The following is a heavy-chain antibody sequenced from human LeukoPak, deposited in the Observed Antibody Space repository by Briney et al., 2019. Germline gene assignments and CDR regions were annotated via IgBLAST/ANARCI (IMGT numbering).Heavy chain of an antibody. V-gene: IGHV4-34*01. CDR3: ARRTLHIVVVTAMVGRPYAFDI. J-gene: IGHJ3*02. CDR1: GGSFSGYY. CDR2: INHSGST. D-gene: IGHD2-21*02. Sequence: SETLSLTCAVYGGSFSGYYWSWIRQPPGKGLEWIGEINHSGSTNYNPSLKSRVTISVDTSKNQFSLKLSSVTAADTAVYYCARRTLHIVVVTAMVGRPYAFDIWGQGTMVTVSS.